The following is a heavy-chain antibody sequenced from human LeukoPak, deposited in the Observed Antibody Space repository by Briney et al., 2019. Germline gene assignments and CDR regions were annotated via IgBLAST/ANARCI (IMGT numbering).Heavy chain of an antibody. CDR2: IYYSGGI. V-gene: IGHV4-28*05. CDR3: ARKRSENPYYDFWSGYSYYFDY. D-gene: IGHD3-3*01. J-gene: IGHJ4*02. CDR1: GYSISTSNY. Sequence: SDTLSLTCAVSGYSISTSNYWAWIRQPPGQGLEWIGHIYYSGGIYYNPSLKSRVTMSVDTSKNQFSLKLSSVTAVDTAVYYCARKRSENPYYDFWSGYSYYFDYWGQGTLVTVSS.